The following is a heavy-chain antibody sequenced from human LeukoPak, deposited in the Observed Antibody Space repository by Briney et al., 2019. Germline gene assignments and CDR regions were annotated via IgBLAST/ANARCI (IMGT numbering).Heavy chain of an antibody. CDR3: ARGLKSNLRYTAMAPFDY. D-gene: IGHD5-18*01. V-gene: IGHV4-34*01. Sequence: SETLSLTCAVYGGSFSGYYWSWIRQPPGKGLEWIGEINHSGSTNYNPSLKSRVTISVDTSKNQFSLKLSSVTAADTAVYYCARGLKSNLRYTAMAPFDYWGQGTLVTVSS. J-gene: IGHJ4*02. CDR2: INHSGST. CDR1: GGSFSGYY.